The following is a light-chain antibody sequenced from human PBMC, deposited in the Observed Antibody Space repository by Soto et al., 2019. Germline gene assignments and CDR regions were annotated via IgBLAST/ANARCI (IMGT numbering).Light chain of an antibody. Sequence: EIVMTQSPATLSVSPGERATLSCRASQSVSSNLAGYQQKPGQAPRLLIYGASTRATGIPARFSGSGSGTEFTLTISSLQSEDFGVYFCQQYYNWPRTFGQGTKVDIK. CDR1: QSVSSN. J-gene: IGKJ1*01. V-gene: IGKV3-15*01. CDR3: QQYYNWPRT. CDR2: GAS.